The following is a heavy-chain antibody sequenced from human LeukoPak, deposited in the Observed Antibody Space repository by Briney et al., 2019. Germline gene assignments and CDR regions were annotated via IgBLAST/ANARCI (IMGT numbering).Heavy chain of an antibody. CDR1: GYTLTELS. J-gene: IGHJ4*02. CDR2: FDPEDGET. CDR3: ASLHTAMVTYYFDY. Sequence: ASVKVSCKVSGYTLTELSMHWVRQAPGKGLEWMGGFDPEDGETIYAQKFQGRVTMTEDTSTDTAYMELSSLRSEDTAVYYCASLHTAMVTYYFDYWGQGTLVTVSS. D-gene: IGHD5-18*01. V-gene: IGHV1-24*01.